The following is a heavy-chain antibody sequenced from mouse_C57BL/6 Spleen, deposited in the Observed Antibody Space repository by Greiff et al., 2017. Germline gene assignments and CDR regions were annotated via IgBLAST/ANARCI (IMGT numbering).Heavy chain of an antibody. J-gene: IGHJ4*01. CDR3: ARSEEYYSNPRAMDY. Sequence: QVQLQQPGAELVKPGASVKMYCKASGYTFTSYWITWVKQRPGQGLEWIGDIYPGSGSTNYNEKFKSKATLTVDTSSSTAYMQLSSLTSEDSAVYYCARSEEYYSNPRAMDYWGQGTSVTVSS. V-gene: IGHV1-55*01. CDR2: IYPGSGST. D-gene: IGHD2-5*01. CDR1: GYTFTSYW.